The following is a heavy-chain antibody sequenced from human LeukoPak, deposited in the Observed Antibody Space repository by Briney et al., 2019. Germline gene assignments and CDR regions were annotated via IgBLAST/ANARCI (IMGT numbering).Heavy chain of an antibody. D-gene: IGHD2-2*01. Sequence: GGSLRLSSAASGFTFSSYSMSWVRQAPGKGLEWVSAISGSGINTYYADSVKGRFTISRDNSKNTLHLQMNSLRAEDTAVYYCAKDVRIVVVSAAGGFDSWGQGTLVTVSS. CDR2: ISGSGINT. CDR3: AKDVRIVVVSAAGGFDS. J-gene: IGHJ4*02. CDR1: GFTFSSYS. V-gene: IGHV3-23*01.